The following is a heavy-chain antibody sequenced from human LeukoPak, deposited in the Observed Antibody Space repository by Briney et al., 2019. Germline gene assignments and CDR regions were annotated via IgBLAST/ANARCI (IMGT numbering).Heavy chain of an antibody. V-gene: IGHV1-18*01. CDR2: ISAYNGNT. CDR1: GGTFNNSA. D-gene: IGHD6-19*01. CDR3: ARDRHSSGWEIIDY. J-gene: IGHJ4*02. Sequence: ASVKVSCKTSGGTFNNSAISWVRQAPGQGLEWMGWISAYNGNTNYAQKLQGRVTMTTDTSTSTAYMELRSLRSDDTAVYYCARDRHSSGWEIIDYWGQGTLVTVSS.